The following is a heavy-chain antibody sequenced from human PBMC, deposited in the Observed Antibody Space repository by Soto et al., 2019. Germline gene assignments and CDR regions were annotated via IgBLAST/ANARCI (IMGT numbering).Heavy chain of an antibody. CDR3: ARGRIGYCSGGSCYSGFDY. V-gene: IGHV4-34*01. Sequence: SETLSLTCAVYGGSFSGYYWSWIRQPPGKGLEWIGEINHSGSTNYNPSLKSRVTISVDTSKNQFSLKLSSVTAADTAVYYCARGRIGYCSGGSCYSGFDYWGQGTLVTVS. CDR2: INHSGST. CDR1: GGSFSGYY. D-gene: IGHD2-15*01. J-gene: IGHJ4*02.